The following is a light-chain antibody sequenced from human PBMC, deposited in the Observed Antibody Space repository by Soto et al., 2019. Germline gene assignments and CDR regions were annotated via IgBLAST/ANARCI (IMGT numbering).Light chain of an antibody. CDR2: AAS. J-gene: IGKJ4*01. CDR3: QQLNSYPLT. CDR1: QGISSY. Sequence: IQLTQSPSSLSASVGDRVTITCRASQGISSYLAWYQQKPGKAPKLLIYAASTLQSGVPSRFSGSGSGTDFTLIIRSLQPEDFATYYCQQLNSYPLTFGGGTKVEIK. V-gene: IGKV1-9*01.